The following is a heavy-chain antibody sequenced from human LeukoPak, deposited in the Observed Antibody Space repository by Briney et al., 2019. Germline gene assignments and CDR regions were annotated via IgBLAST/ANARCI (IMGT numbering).Heavy chain of an antibody. CDR2: IKHDGSEK. CDR1: GFTFSSYW. V-gene: IGHV3-7*01. J-gene: IGHJ4*02. D-gene: IGHD1-26*01. Sequence: PGGSLRLSCVASGFTFSSYWMIWVRQAPGKGLEWVANIKHDGSEKYYVDSVKGRFTISRDNAKNSLYLQMNSLRAEDTAVYYCARGGSYFHYWGQGTLVTVSS. CDR3: ARGGSYFHY.